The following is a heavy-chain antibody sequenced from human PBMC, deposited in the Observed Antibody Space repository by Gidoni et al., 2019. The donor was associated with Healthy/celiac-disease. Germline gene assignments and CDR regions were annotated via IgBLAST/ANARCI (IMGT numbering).Heavy chain of an antibody. D-gene: IGHD6-6*01. CDR2: IWYDGSNK. J-gene: IGHJ4*02. V-gene: IGHV3-33*01. CDR1: GFTFSSYG. Sequence: QVQLVESGGGVVQPGRSLRLSCAASGFTFSSYGMHWVRQAPGKGLEWVVVIWYDGSNKYYADSVKGRFTISRDNSKNTLYLQMNSLRAEDTAVYYCARAIAALDYWGQGTLVTVSS. CDR3: ARAIAALDY.